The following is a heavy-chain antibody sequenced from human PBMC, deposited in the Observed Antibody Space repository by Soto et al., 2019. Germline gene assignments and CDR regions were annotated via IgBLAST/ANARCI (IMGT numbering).Heavy chain of an antibody. Sequence: SETLSLTCTVSGGSISSSSYYWGWIRQPPGKGLEWIGSIYYSGSTYYNPSLKSRVTISVDTSKNQFSLKLSSVTAADTAVYYCARLKRYFDFAFDYWGQGTLVTVSS. D-gene: IGHD3-9*01. V-gene: IGHV4-39*01. CDR3: ARLKRYFDFAFDY. J-gene: IGHJ4*02. CDR2: IYYSGST. CDR1: GGSISSSSYY.